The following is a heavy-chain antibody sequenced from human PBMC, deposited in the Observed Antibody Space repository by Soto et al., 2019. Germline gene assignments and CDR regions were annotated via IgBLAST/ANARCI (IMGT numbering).Heavy chain of an antibody. CDR2: IIPIFGTA. D-gene: IGHD2-2*01. Sequence: GASVKVSCKASGGTFSSYAISWVRQAPGQGLEWMGGIIPIFGTANYAQKFQGRVTITADESTSTAYMELSSLRTEDTAVYYCARATRSSYYYYGMDVWGQGTTVTVSS. J-gene: IGHJ6*02. CDR1: GGTFSSYA. CDR3: ARATRSSYYYYGMDV. V-gene: IGHV1-69*13.